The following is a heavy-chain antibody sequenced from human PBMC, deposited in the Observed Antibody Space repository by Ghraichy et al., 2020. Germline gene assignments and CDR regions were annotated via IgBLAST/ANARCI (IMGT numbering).Heavy chain of an antibody. CDR3: ARESDGDFDY. V-gene: IGHV3-7*03. Sequence: GGSLRLSCAASGFTFSRFWMTWVRLAPGKGLEWVGDIKQDGSGKYYVDSVKGRFTISRDNAKNSLYLQMNSLRAEDTAIYYCARESDGDFDYWGQGTLVTVSS. J-gene: IGHJ4*02. CDR1: GFTFSRFW. D-gene: IGHD4-17*01. CDR2: IKQDGSGK.